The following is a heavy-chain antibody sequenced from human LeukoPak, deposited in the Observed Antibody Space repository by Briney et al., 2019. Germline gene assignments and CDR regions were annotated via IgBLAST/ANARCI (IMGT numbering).Heavy chain of an antibody. V-gene: IGHV3-23*01. Sequence: PGGSLRLSCAASGFTFSSYEMNWVRQAPGKGLEWVSAISGSGGSSYYADSVRGRVTISRDNSKNTLYLQMNSLRVEDTAVYYCAKDRHSYESRGFDYWGQGTLVTVSS. J-gene: IGHJ4*02. CDR3: AKDRHSYESRGFDY. CDR1: GFTFSSYE. D-gene: IGHD3-22*01. CDR2: ISGSGGSS.